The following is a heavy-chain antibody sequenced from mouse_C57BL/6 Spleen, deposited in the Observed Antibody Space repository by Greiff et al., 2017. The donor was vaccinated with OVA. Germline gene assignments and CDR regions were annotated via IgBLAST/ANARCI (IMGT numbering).Heavy chain of an antibody. CDR3: ARPGSNYSIDY. CDR2: ISSGSSTI. Sequence: EVKLVESGGGLVKPGGSLKLSCAASGFTFSDYGMHWVRQAPEKGLEWAAYISSGSSTIYSADTATGRFTISIASAKSTLFLQMTSLMSKDTAMYYCARPGSNYSIDYWGQGTTLTVSS. CDR1: GFTFSDYG. D-gene: IGHD2-5*01. V-gene: IGHV5-17*01. J-gene: IGHJ2*01.